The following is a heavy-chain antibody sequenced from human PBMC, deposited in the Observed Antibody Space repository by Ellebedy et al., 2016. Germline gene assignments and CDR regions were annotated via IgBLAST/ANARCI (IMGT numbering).Heavy chain of an antibody. Sequence: GESLKISXAASGFTFSSYAMSWVRQAPGKGLEWVSAISGSGGSTYYADSVKGRFTISRDNSKNTLYLQMNSLRAEDTAVYYCAKVGVTMVPFDYWGQGTLVTVSS. V-gene: IGHV3-23*01. D-gene: IGHD3-10*01. CDR3: AKVGVTMVPFDY. CDR2: ISGSGGST. J-gene: IGHJ4*02. CDR1: GFTFSSYA.